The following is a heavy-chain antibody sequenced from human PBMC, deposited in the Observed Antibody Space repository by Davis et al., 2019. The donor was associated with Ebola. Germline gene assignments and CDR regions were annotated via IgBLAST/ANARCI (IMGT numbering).Heavy chain of an antibody. CDR1: GYTFTRYG. V-gene: IGHV1-18*01. CDR2: ISAYNGKT. J-gene: IGHJ5*02. CDR3: ARDIAMIIGGWFDH. Sequence: AASVKVSCTASGYTFTRYGITWVRQAPGQGLEWMAWISAYNGKTNYAQKFQGRVTMTTDTSTSTAYMELRSLRSDDTAVYYCARDIAMIIGGWFDHWGQGTLVSVSS. D-gene: IGHD3-16*01.